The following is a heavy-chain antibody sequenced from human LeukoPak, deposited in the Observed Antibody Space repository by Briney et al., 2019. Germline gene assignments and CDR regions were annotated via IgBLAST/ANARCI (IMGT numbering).Heavy chain of an antibody. D-gene: IGHD3-22*01. Sequence: ASVKVSCKASGGTFSSYAISWVRQAPGRGLEWMGGIIPIFGTANYAQKFQGRVTITADESTSTAYMELRSLRSDDTAVYYCARSPKYYYDSSGQPFDPWGQGTLVTVSS. V-gene: IGHV1-69*13. CDR3: ARSPKYYYDSSGQPFDP. CDR2: IIPIFGTA. CDR1: GGTFSSYA. J-gene: IGHJ5*02.